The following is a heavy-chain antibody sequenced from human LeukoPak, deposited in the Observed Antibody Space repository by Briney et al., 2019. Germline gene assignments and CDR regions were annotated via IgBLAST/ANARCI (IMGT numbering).Heavy chain of an antibody. V-gene: IGHV1-18*01. D-gene: IGHD3-3*01. J-gene: IGHJ4*02. CDR2: ISAYNGNT. Sequence: GASVKVSCKASGYSFTSYGISWVRQAPGQGLEWMGWISAYNGNTNYAQKLQGRVTMTTDTSTSTAYMELRSLRSDDTAVYYCARSLWSGYYKNSNFDYWGQGTLVTVSS. CDR1: GYSFTSYG. CDR3: ARSLWSGYYKNSNFDY.